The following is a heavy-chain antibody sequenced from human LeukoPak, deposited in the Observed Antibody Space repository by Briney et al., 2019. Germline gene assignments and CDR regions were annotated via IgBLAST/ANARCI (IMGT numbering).Heavy chain of an antibody. CDR1: GYTFTGYY. CDR3: ARGTLRYFDPADY. Sequence: ASVKVSCKASGYTFTGYYMHWVRQAPGQGLGWMGWINPNSGGTNYAQKFQGRVTMTRDTSISTAYMELSRLRSDDTAVYYCARGTLRYFDPADYWGQGTLVTVSS. V-gene: IGHV1-2*02. J-gene: IGHJ4*02. CDR2: INPNSGGT. D-gene: IGHD3-9*01.